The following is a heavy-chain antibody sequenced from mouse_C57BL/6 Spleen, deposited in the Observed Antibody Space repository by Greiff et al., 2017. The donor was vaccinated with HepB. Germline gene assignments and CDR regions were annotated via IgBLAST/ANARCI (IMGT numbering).Heavy chain of an antibody. J-gene: IGHJ1*03. CDR2: IYPRSGNT. Sequence: VQLQQSGAELARPGASVKLSCKASGYTFTSYGISWVKQRTGQGLEWIGEIYPRSGNTYYNEKFKGKATLTADKSSSTAYMELRSLTSEDSAVYFCARTPHITTVVARYFDVWGTGTTVTVSS. V-gene: IGHV1-81*01. D-gene: IGHD1-1*01. CDR3: ARTPHITTVVARYFDV. CDR1: GYTFTSYG.